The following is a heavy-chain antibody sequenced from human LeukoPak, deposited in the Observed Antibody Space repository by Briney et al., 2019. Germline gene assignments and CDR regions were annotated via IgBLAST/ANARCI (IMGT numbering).Heavy chain of an antibody. CDR2: IYYSGST. D-gene: IGHD4-11*01. CDR1: GGSISSYY. V-gene: IGHV4-59*01. J-gene: IGHJ4*02. CDR3: ATRGPGVTRGLNSFDY. Sequence: SETLSLTCTVSGGSISSYYWSWIRQPPGKGLEWIGYIYYSGSTNYNPPLKSRVTISVDTSKNQFSLKLSSVTAADTAVYYRATRGPGVTRGLNSFDYWGQGTLVTVSS.